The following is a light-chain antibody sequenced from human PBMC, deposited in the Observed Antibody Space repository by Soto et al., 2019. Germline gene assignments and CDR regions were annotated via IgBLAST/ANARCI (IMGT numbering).Light chain of an antibody. J-gene: IGLJ3*02. CDR1: SSDVGSYNL. Sequence: QSALTQPASVSGSPGQSITISCTGNSSDVGSYNLVSWYQQHPGKAPKLMIYEGSKRPSGVSNRFSGSKSGNTASLTISGLQAEDEADYYCCSYAGSSPGVFGGGTKVTVL. V-gene: IGLV2-23*01. CDR2: EGS. CDR3: CSYAGSSPGV.